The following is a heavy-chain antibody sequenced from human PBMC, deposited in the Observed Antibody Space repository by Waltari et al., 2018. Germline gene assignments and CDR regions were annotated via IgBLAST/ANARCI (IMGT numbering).Heavy chain of an antibody. Sequence: EVRLAESGGVVVKTGGCMRLTCAAPGFTFEHYTMHWVPQAPGKGLEWVSLVMLDGSSTYYADSVNGRFTISRDNSKNSLYLQMNSLRTEDTALYYCATSTGLHFFDFWCQGPLVTVSS. CDR2: VMLDGSST. CDR1: GFTFEHYT. V-gene: IGHV3-43*01. CDR3: ATSTGLHFFDF. D-gene: IGHD2-8*02. J-gene: IGHJ4*02.